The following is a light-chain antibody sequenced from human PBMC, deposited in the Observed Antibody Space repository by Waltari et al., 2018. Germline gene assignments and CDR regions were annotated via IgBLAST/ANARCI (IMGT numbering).Light chain of an antibody. J-gene: IGKJ1*01. V-gene: IGKV3-20*01. CDR1: QSVSRT. CDR3: QKYGTRPAT. CDR2: DAS. Sequence: EIVLTQSPGTLSLSAGERDTLSCRPSQSVSRTLAWYQQKLGQAPRPLIYDASIRATGIPDRFSGSRSGTDFSLTISRLEPEDFAVYYCQKYGTRPATFGQGTKVEVK.